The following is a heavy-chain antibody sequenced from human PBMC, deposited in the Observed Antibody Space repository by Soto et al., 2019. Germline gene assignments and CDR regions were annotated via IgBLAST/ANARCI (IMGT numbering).Heavy chain of an antibody. CDR1: GFTFSSYA. V-gene: IGHV3-23*01. CDR3: AKDLVRYDFWSGYYIHYYGMDV. J-gene: IGHJ6*02. CDR2: TSGSGGST. Sequence: GSLRLSCAASGFTFSSYAMSWVRQAPGKGLEWVSATSGSGGSTYYADSVKGRFTISRDNSKNTLYLQMNSLRAEDTAVYYCAKDLVRYDFWSGYYIHYYGMDVWGQGTTVTVSS. D-gene: IGHD3-3*01.